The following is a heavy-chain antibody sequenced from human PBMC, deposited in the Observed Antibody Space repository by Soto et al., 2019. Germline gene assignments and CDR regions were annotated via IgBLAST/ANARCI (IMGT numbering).Heavy chain of an antibody. V-gene: IGHV3-74*01. CDR1: GFSFNTW. D-gene: IGHD5-12*01. CDR3: TRGASGYGNFDY. J-gene: IGHJ4*02. Sequence: EVQLVESGGGVVQPGGSLRLSCAASGFSFNTWMHWVRQAPGKGLVWLSRINSAGCSTTYADSVEGRFFVSRDNAKNTLYLQINSLTVDDTAVYYCTRGASGYGNFDYWGQGVLLTVSS. CDR2: INSAGCST.